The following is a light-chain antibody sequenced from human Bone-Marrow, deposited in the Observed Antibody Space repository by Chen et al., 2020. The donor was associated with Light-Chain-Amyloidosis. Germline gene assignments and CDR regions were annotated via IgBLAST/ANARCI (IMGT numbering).Light chain of an antibody. CDR3: QVWDRSSDRPV. J-gene: IGLJ3*02. Sequence: SYVLTQPSSVSVAPGQTAPIACGGNNIGSTSVHWYQQTPGQAPLLVVYDDSDRPSGITERLSGSNSGNTATLTISRVEAGDEADYYCQVWDRSSDRPVFGGGTKLTVL. CDR1: NIGSTS. V-gene: IGLV3-21*02. CDR2: DDS.